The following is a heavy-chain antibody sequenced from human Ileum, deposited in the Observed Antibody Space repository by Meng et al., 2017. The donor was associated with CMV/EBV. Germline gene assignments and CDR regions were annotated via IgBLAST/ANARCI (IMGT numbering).Heavy chain of an antibody. CDR2: INESGDRT. J-gene: IGHJ4*02. D-gene: IGHD3/OR15-3a*01. Sequence: EVQLFEAGGASEQPGVSLRLSCEASGFTFSTYSMTWVRQAPGKGLEWVSGINESGDRTYHADSVRGRFTISRDNSKNTLYLQMNSLRVEDTAIYYCVNRAWMDFWGQGNLVTASS. CDR3: VNRAWMDF. CDR1: GFTFSTYS. V-gene: IGHV3-23*01.